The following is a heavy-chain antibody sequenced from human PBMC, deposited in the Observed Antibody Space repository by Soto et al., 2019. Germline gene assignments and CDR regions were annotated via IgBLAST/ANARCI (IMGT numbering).Heavy chain of an antibody. J-gene: IGHJ6*02. D-gene: IGHD4-17*01. V-gene: IGHV3-11*01. Sequence: WGSLRLSCAASGFTSSDYYMSWIRQAPGKGLEWVSYISSGGTTIYYADSVKGRFTISRDNAKNSLFLQMNSLRAEDTAVYYCARDTYGDYVYGYYGMDVWGQGTTVTVSS. CDR3: ARDTYGDYVYGYYGMDV. CDR1: GFTSSDYY. CDR2: ISSGGTTI.